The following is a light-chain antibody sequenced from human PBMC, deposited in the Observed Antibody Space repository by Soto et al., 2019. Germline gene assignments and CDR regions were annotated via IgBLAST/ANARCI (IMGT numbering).Light chain of an antibody. CDR3: CSYAGSSTYV. J-gene: IGLJ1*01. CDR1: SSDVGSYNL. Sequence: SALTQPRSVSGSPGQSVTISFTGTSSDVGSYNLVSWYQQHPGKAPKLMIYEGSKRPSGVSSRFSGSKYGNTASLTISGLQAEDEADYYWCSYAGSSTYVFGTGTKVTVL. V-gene: IGLV2-23*01. CDR2: EGS.